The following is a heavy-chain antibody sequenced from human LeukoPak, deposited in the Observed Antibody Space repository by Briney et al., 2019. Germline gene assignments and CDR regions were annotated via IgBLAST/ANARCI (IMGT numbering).Heavy chain of an antibody. V-gene: IGHV4-39*01. CDR3: AKSFSGTYPDLDY. J-gene: IGHJ4*02. Sequence: SETLSLTCSVSGGSITSSSYYWGWIRQPPEKGLEWIGSIYYTGGTNYSPSLKSRVTMSVDTFKNQFSLKLSSLTAADTAVYYCAKSFSGTYPDLDYWGQGTLVTVSS. D-gene: IGHD3-10*01. CDR1: GGSITSSSYY. CDR2: IYYTGGT.